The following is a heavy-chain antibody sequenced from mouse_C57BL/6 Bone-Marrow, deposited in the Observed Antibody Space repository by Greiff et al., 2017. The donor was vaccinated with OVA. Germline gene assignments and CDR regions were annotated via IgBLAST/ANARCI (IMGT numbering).Heavy chain of an antibody. CDR1: GYTFTSYG. CDR2: IYPRSGNT. J-gene: IGHJ3*01. D-gene: IGHD2-3*01. Sequence: QVQLQQSGAELARPGASVKLSCKASGYTFTSYGISWVKQSTGQGLEWIGEIYPRSGNTYYNEKFKGKATLTADKSSSTAYMELRSLTSEDSAVYFCAMGGWLLRGAWFADWGQGTLVTVSA. CDR3: AMGGWLLRGAWFAD. V-gene: IGHV1-81*01.